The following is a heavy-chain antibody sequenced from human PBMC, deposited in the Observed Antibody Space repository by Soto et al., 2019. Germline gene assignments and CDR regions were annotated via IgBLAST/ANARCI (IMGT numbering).Heavy chain of an antibody. Sequence: QVQLVQSGAEVKKPGSSVKVSCKASGGTFSSYTISWVRQAPGQGLEWMGRIIPILGIANYAQKFQGRVTIXXDXSXNTAYMELSSLRSEDTAVYYCAREAGSSYYYYGMDVWGQGTTVTVSS. J-gene: IGHJ6*02. V-gene: IGHV1-69*08. CDR3: AREAGSSYYYYGMDV. D-gene: IGHD1-26*01. CDR2: IIPILGIA. CDR1: GGTFSSYT.